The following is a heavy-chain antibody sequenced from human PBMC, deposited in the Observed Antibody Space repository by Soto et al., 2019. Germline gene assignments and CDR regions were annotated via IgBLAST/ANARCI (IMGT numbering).Heavy chain of an antibody. J-gene: IGHJ2*01. CDR1: GFTFSSYA. D-gene: IGHD4-17*01. CDR2: ISGSGGST. CDR3: AKGDTTVTTMAVSREANWYFDL. V-gene: IGHV3-23*01. Sequence: GGSLRLSCAASGFTFSSYAMSWVRQAPGKGLEWVSAISGSGGSTYYADSVKGRFTISRDNSKNTLYLQMNSLRAEDTAVYYCAKGDTTVTTMAVSREANWYFDLWGRGTLVTVSS.